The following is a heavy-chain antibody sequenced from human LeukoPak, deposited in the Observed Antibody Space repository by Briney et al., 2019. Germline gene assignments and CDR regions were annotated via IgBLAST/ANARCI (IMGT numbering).Heavy chain of an antibody. CDR2: IYYSGST. J-gene: IGHJ5*02. D-gene: IGHD3-3*01. V-gene: IGHV4-39*07. CDR3: ARVTGDFWSGYYTSRNWFDP. Sequence: SETVSLTCTVSGGSISSSSYYWGWIRQPPGKGLEWIGNIYYSGSTYFNPSLKSRVTISIDTSKNQFSLKLSSVTAADTAVYYCARVTGDFWSGYYTSRNWFDPWGQGTLVTVSS. CDR1: GGSISSSSYY.